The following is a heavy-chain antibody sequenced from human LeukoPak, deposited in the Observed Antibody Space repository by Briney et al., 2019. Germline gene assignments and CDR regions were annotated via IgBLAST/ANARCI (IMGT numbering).Heavy chain of an antibody. V-gene: IGHV3-23*01. D-gene: IGHD4-17*01. CDR2: ISESGGST. J-gene: IGHJ3*01. CDR3: AKGTTTDDVAFDF. CDR1: GFTFDDYG. Sequence: GGSLRLSCTASGFTFDDYGMSWVRQAPGKGLEWVSAISESGGSTYYADSVKGRFTISRDNYKNTVYMKMNSLRAEDTALYYCAKGTTTDDVAFDFWGQGTMVTVSS.